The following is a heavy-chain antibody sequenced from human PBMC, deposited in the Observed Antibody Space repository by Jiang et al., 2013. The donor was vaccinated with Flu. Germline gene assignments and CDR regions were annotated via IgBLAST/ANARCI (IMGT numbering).Heavy chain of an antibody. D-gene: IGHD5-24*01. Sequence: MHWVRQAPGKGLEWMEVLIPEDYDTIYPQKFQGRVTMTGDTSADTAFMELSSLRSDDTAVYYCATPRGDVYNWRAFDIWGPRGQWSPSLQ. J-gene: IGHJ3*02. CDR3: ATPRGDVYNWRAFDI. CDR2: LIPEDYDT. V-gene: IGHV1-24*01.